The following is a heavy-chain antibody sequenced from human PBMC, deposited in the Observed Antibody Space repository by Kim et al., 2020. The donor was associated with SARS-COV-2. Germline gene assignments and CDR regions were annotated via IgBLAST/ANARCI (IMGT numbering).Heavy chain of an antibody. V-gene: IGHV4-31*02. D-gene: IGHD3-3*01. CDR3: ARATFYDFWSGNAFDI. J-gene: IGHJ3*02. Sequence: SLKRRVTISVDTSKNQSSLKLSSVTAADTAVYYCARATFYDFWSGNAFDIWGQGTMVTVSS.